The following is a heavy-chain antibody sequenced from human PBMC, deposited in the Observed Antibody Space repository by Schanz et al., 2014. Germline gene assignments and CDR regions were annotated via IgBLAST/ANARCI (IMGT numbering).Heavy chain of an antibody. D-gene: IGHD6-19*01. CDR2: IDGEGGDT. Sequence: LVVESGGGLVQPGGSLRLSRAASGFTFRNNWMHWFRQGPGKGLSWVSRIDGEGGDTRYADSVKGRFTVFRDNARNMVFLQMNSLRVDDTGVYYCVRDERISSGVWFDPWGQGTLVTVS. V-gene: IGHV3-74*01. CDR1: GFTFRNNW. CDR3: VRDERISSGVWFDP. J-gene: IGHJ5*02.